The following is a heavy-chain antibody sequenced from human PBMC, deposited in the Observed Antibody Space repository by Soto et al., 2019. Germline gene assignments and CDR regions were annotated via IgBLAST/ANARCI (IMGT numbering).Heavy chain of an antibody. CDR2: ISNRGDT. CDR1: GFIVSDTY. CDR3: AREPRYCRGGSCSITGDAYDI. D-gene: IGHD2-15*01. Sequence: GSLRLSCTASGFIVSDTYVNWVRQAPGKGLEWVSVISNRGDTHYAGSVRGRFSLSRDISDNTLHLQMNNLRVEDTAVYYCAREPRYCRGGSCSITGDAYDIWGQGTMVTVSS. V-gene: IGHV3-66*01. J-gene: IGHJ3*02.